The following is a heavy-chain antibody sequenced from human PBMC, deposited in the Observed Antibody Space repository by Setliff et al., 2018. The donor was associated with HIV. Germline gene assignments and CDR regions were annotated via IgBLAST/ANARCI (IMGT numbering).Heavy chain of an antibody. Sequence: SETLSLTCAVYGGSFSNYFWSWIRQPPGKGLEWIGEINHSGITNYNPSLKSRLTISVDTSKNQFSLKLSSVTAADTAVYFCARGPMSDYFYYYYMDVWGKGATVTVSS. V-gene: IGHV4-34*01. J-gene: IGHJ6*03. CDR3: ARGPMSDYFYYYYMDV. CDR2: INHSGIT. D-gene: IGHD3-10*02. CDR1: GGSFSNYF.